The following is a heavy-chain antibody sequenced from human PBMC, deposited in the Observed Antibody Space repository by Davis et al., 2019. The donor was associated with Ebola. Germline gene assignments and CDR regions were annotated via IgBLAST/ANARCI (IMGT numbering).Heavy chain of an antibody. CDR3: ARISSDDYIWGSYRPHFDY. D-gene: IGHD3-16*02. V-gene: IGHV3-7*01. CDR2: INQDGSEK. CDR1: EFTFSSYW. J-gene: IGHJ4*02. Sequence: PGGSLRLSCAASEFTFSSYWMTWVRQAPGKGLEWVANINQDGSEKFYADSVKGRFTISRDIAKTSLYLQMHSLRVEDTALYYCARISSDDYIWGSYRPHFDYWGQGTLVTVSS.